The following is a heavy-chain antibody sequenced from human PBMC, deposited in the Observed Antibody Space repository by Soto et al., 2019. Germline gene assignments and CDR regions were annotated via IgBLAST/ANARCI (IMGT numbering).Heavy chain of an antibody. V-gene: IGHV3-11*01. D-gene: IGHD4-17*01. CDR1: GFTFSDYY. J-gene: IGHJ4*02. CDR2: ISSSGSTI. Sequence: QVQLVESRGGLVKPGGTLRLSCAASGFTFSDYYMSWIRQAPGKGLEWVSYISSSGSTIYYADSVKGRFTISRDNAKNSLYLQMNSLRAEDTAVYYCTGEGDYGAYFDYWGQGTLVTVSS. CDR3: TGEGDYGAYFDY.